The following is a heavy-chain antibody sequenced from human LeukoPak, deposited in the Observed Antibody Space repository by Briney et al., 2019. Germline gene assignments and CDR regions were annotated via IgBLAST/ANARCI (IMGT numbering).Heavy chain of an antibody. CDR2: ISSSGSTI. CDR3: ERQDVYSSCNSCYELEEYDFDY. CDR1: GVTFSDYY. D-gene: IGHD2-2*01. V-gene: IGHV3-11*01. Sequence: PVGSLRLSCAVSGVTFSDYYMSWIRHAPGKGLEWVSYISSSGSTIYYADPAKGGFTISWDNANTSLYLQMTSLSAETTAVYYCERQDVYSSCNSCYELEEYDFDYWGQGTLVTVSS. J-gene: IGHJ4*02.